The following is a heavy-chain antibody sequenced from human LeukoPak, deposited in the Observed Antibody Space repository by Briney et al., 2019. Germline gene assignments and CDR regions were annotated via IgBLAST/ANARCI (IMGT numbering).Heavy chain of an antibody. CDR2: IYYSGST. CDR3: ARGRIYYDSTGYLL. D-gene: IGHD3-22*01. V-gene: IGHV4-59*08. CDR1: GGSISRYY. Sequence: SETLSLTCTVSGGSISRYYWSWIRPPPGKGLEWVGYIYYSGSTNYNPSLKSRVTISVDTSKNQFSLKLSSVTAADTAVYYCARGRIYYDSTGYLLWGQGTLVTVSS. J-gene: IGHJ4*02.